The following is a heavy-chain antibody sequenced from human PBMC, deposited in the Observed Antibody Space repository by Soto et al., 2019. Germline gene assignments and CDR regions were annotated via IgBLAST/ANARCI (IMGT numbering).Heavy chain of an antibody. CDR1: GFTFSSYA. D-gene: IGHD1-26*01. V-gene: IGHV3-23*01. CDR2: ISGSAGST. CDR3: AKEGGLSGSYYISSSYYFDY. Sequence: GGSLRLSCAASGFTFSSYAMSWVRQAPGKGLEWVSTISGSAGSTYYADSVKGRFTISRDNSRNTLYLQMNSLRAEDTSVYYCAKEGGLSGSYYISSSYYFDYWGQGTLVTVSS. J-gene: IGHJ4*02.